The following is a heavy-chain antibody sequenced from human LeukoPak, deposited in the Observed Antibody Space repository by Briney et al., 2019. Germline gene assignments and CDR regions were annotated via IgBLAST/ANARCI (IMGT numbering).Heavy chain of an antibody. J-gene: IGHJ6*03. Sequence: GGSLRLSCAGSGFTFSSYEMNWVRQAPGRGLEWVSFITSSGSDIYYADSVRGRFATSRDNAKDSLYLQMNSLRVEDTAVYYCVTGTYRSFHYYYMDVWGKGTTVTVSS. CDR2: ITSSGSDI. CDR1: GFTFSSYE. CDR3: VTGTYRSFHYYYMDV. V-gene: IGHV3-48*03. D-gene: IGHD1-26*01.